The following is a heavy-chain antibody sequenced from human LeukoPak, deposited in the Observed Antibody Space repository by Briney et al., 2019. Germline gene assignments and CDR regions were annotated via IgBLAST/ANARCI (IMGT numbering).Heavy chain of an antibody. CDR1: GFTFSTFA. D-gene: IGHD5-18*01. V-gene: IGHV3-23*01. Sequence: GGSLRLSCAASGFTFSTFAMIWVRQPPGKGLEWVSSIFQGGGEIHYADSVRGRFTISRDNSKSTLFLQMNSLRAEDTAIYYCATYRQVLSPFEAWGQGTLVTVSS. CDR3: ATYRQVLSPFEA. J-gene: IGHJ5*02. CDR2: IFQGGGEI.